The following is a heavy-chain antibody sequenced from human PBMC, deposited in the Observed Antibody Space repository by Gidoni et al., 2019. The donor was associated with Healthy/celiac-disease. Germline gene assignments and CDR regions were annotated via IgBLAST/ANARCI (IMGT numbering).Heavy chain of an antibody. CDR1: GGSFSGYY. CDR2: INHSGST. Sequence: QVQLQQWGAGLLKPSETLSLTCAVYGGSFSGYYWSWIRQPPGKGLEWIGEINHSGSTNYNPSLKSRVTISVDTSKNQFSLKLSSVTAADTAVYYCARGRYCSGGSCYLNWFDPWGQGTLVTVSS. CDR3: ARGRYCSGGSCYLNWFDP. D-gene: IGHD2-15*01. V-gene: IGHV4-34*01. J-gene: IGHJ5*02.